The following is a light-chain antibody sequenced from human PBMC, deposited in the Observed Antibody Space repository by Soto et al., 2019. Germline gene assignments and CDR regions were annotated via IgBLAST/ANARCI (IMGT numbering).Light chain of an antibody. Sequence: DVVVTQPPLFLPVTLGQAASLSCRSSQSLVIRDGNTNLSWFRQRPGQSPRRLIYKVSNREAGVPDRFSGSGSGTDFTLKISRVEAEDVGLYYCMQGSHWPPSTFGQGTRLEIK. CDR2: KVS. CDR1: QSLVIRDGNTN. J-gene: IGKJ5*01. V-gene: IGKV2-30*01. CDR3: MQGSHWPPST.